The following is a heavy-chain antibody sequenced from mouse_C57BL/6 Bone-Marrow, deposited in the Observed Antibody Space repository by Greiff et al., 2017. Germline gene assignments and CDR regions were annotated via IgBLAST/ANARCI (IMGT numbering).Heavy chain of an antibody. D-gene: IGHD1-1*01. J-gene: IGHJ2*01. CDR2: INPYNGGT. V-gene: IGHV1-19*01. CDR1: GYTFTDYY. CDR3: ARWITTVVAGDC. Sequence: EVQLQQSGPVLVKPGASVKMSCKASGYTFTDYYMNWVKQSHGKSLEWIGVINPYNGGTSYNQKFKGKATLTVDKSSSTAYMELNSLTSEDSAVYYCARWITTVVAGDCWGQGTTLTGSS.